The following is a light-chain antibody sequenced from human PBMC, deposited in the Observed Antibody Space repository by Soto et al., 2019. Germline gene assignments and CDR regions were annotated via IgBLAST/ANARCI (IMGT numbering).Light chain of an antibody. CDR3: SAYTSSSSHYV. Sequence: QSVLTPPASVSGSHGQSITISCTGTSSDVGGYNYVSWYQQHAGKAPKLMIYEVNYRPSGVSNRFSGSKSGNTASLTISGLQAEDEADYYCSAYTSSSSHYVFGTGTKVTVL. CDR2: EVN. CDR1: SSDVGGYNY. V-gene: IGLV2-14*01. J-gene: IGLJ1*01.